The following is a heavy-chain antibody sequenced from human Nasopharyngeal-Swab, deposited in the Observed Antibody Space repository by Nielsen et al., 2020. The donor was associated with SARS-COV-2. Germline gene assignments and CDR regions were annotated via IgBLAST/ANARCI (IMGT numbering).Heavy chain of an antibody. CDR2: IYSGGST. CDR3: AKDYAGYYGSGSIDY. V-gene: IGHV3-53*05. D-gene: IGHD3-10*01. J-gene: IGHJ4*02. Sequence: WIRQPPGKGLEWVSVIYSGGSTYYADSVKGRFTISRDNSKNTLYLQMNSLRAEDTAVYYCAKDYAGYYGSGSIDYWGQGTLVTVSS.